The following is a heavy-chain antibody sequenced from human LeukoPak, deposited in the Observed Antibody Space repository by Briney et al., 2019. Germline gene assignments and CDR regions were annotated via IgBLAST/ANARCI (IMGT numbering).Heavy chain of an antibody. D-gene: IGHD1-26*01. CDR1: GFTFSSYA. V-gene: IGHV3-30*04. CDR3: ARWSIVGATPDY. Sequence: GGSLRLSCAASGFTFSSYAMHWVRQAPGRGLEWVVVISYDGSNKYYADSVKGRFTISRDNAKNSLYLQMNSLRAEDTAVYYCARWSIVGATPDYWGQGTLVTVSS. CDR2: ISYDGSNK. J-gene: IGHJ4*02.